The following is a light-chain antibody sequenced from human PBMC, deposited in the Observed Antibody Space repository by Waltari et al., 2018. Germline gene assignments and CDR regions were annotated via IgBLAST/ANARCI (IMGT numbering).Light chain of an antibody. CDR2: WAS. CDR3: QQYDSTPLT. V-gene: IGKV4-1*01. CDR1: QSLLYSSNKNNY. Sequence: DIVMTQSPDSLAVSLGERVTVNCRSSQSLLYSSNKNNYLAWYQQKPGQAPHLLIYWASTRESGVPNRFSGSGSGTDFTLTISGLQAEDVAVYYCQQYDSTPLTFGGGTKVEIK. J-gene: IGKJ4*01.